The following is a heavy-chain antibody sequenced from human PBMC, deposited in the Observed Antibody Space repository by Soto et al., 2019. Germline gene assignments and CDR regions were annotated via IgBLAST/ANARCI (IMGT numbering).Heavy chain of an antibody. CDR2: ISPDNGNT. Sequence: QVQLVQSGGEVKKPGASVKVSCKASGYTFTIYGINWVRQAPGQGLEWMGWISPDNGNTNYAQKLQGRVTMTTDTSTSTAYMELRSPRSDDTAVYYCARALGYSGYAGMDVWCQGTTVTVSS. CDR3: ARALGYSGYAGMDV. D-gene: IGHD5-12*01. V-gene: IGHV1-18*01. CDR1: GYTFTIYG. J-gene: IGHJ6*02.